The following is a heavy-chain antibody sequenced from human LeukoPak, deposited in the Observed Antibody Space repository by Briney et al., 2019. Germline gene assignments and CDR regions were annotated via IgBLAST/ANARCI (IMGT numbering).Heavy chain of an antibody. CDR1: GYTFTSYG. D-gene: IGHD3-16*02. V-gene: IGHV1-18*01. J-gene: IGHJ4*02. CDR3: ARGSAYYDYVWGSYRYRNPFDY. Sequence: ASVKVSCKASGYTFTSYGISWVRQAPGQGLEWMGWISAYNGNTNYAQKLQGRVTMTTDTPTSTAYMELRSLRSDDTAVYYCARGSAYYDYVWGSYRYRNPFDYWGQGTLVTVSS. CDR2: ISAYNGNT.